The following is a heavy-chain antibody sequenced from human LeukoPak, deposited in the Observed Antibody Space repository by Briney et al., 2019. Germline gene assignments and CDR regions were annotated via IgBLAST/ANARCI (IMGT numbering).Heavy chain of an antibody. CDR1: GGSISSSNW. CDR3: ARDPPYYDILTGYRYGMDV. CDR2: IYHSGST. J-gene: IGHJ6*02. D-gene: IGHD3-9*01. Sequence: SETLSLTRAVSGGSISSSNWWSWVRQPPGKGLEWIGEIYHSGSTNYNPSLKSRVTISVDKSKNQFSLKLSSVTAADTAVYYCARDPPYYDILTGYRYGMDVWGQGTTVTVSS. V-gene: IGHV4-4*02.